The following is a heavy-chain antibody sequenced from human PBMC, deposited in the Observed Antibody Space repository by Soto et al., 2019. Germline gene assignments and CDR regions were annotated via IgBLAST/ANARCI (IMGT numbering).Heavy chain of an antibody. J-gene: IGHJ5*01. CDR3: ARALRVTLGGGSRPEEGFDP. D-gene: IGHD3-16*01. CDR2: IDPSGSYT. Sequence: EVQLVQSGAEVKKPGESLKISCKGSGYRFTSHWISWVRQMPGKGLEWMGTIDPSGSYTKYSPSFQGHVTISADKSISTAYLQWNSLKASDTAKYFCARALRVTLGGGSRPEEGFDPWGQGTLVTVSS. CDR1: GYRFTSHW. V-gene: IGHV5-10-1*01.